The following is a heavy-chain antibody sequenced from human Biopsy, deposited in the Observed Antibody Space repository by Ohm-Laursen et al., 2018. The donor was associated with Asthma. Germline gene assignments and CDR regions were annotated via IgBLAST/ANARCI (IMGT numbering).Heavy chain of an antibody. D-gene: IGHD3-3*01. CDR3: ARRITIFGVVQKDHGMDA. Sequence: GTLSLTCAVSGGSMTPTSHYWDWIRQAPGKGLEWIGYISYGGKTSYNPSLKNRVTISRDPSKNHFSLRLTSVTAADTAVYFCARRITIFGVVQKDHGMDAWGQGTTVIVSS. CDR1: GGSMTPTSHY. CDR2: ISYGGKT. J-gene: IGHJ6*02. V-gene: IGHV4-39*01.